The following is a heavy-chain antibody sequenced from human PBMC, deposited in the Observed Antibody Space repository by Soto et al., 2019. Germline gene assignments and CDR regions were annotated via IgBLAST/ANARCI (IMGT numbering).Heavy chain of an antibody. Sequence: QVQLVQSGAEVKKPGASVKVSYVDSGYTFTDHYIHWVRQAPGQGLEWMGWINPHSGDTIYAQKFQGRVTLTRDTSISTAYMELSRLRSDDTAVYYCARGRTVNFYGMDVWGQGTTVTVSS. D-gene: IGHD4-17*01. CDR2: INPHSGDT. CDR3: ARGRTVNFYGMDV. CDR1: GYTFTDHY. J-gene: IGHJ6*02. V-gene: IGHV1-2*02.